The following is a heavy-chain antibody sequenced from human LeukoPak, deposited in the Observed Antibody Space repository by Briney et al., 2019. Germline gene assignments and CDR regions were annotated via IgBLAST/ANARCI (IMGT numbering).Heavy chain of an antibody. CDR3: ARASPPAYCGGDCYSNWFDP. CDR1: GGSISSGGYS. Sequence: SETLSLTCAVSGGSISSGGYSWSWIRQPPGKGLEWIGYIYHSGSTYYNPSLKSRVTISVDRSKNQFSLKLSSETAADTAVYYCARASPPAYCGGDCYSNWFDPWGQGTLVTVSS. CDR2: IYHSGST. D-gene: IGHD2-21*02. J-gene: IGHJ5*02. V-gene: IGHV4-30-2*01.